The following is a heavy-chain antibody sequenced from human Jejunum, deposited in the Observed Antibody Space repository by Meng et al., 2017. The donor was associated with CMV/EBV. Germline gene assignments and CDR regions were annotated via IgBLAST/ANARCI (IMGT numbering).Heavy chain of an antibody. CDR2: VNPNSGKT. CDR3: ARRRNWFDS. CDR1: GYPFTNYD. V-gene: IGHV1-8*01. J-gene: IGHJ5*01. Sequence: SCKASGYPFTNYDSYWVRQATGQGPEWMGWVNPNSGKTGYAQKFQGRLIMSRNSSIDTAYMELSSLRSDDTAVYYCARRRNWFDSWGQGTLVTVSS.